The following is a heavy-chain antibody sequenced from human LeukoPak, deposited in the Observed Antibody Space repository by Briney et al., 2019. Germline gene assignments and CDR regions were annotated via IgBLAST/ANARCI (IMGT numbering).Heavy chain of an antibody. CDR2: IYYGGST. D-gene: IGHD6-13*01. Sequence: SETLSLTCTVSGGSISTYYWSWIRQPPGKGLEWIGYIYYGGSTDYNPSLKSRVTISVDTSKNQFSLKLSSVTAADTAVYYCARGRYSSSSDYWGQGPWSPSPQ. CDR3: ARGRYSSSSDY. CDR1: GGSISTYY. V-gene: IGHV4-59*01. J-gene: IGHJ4*02.